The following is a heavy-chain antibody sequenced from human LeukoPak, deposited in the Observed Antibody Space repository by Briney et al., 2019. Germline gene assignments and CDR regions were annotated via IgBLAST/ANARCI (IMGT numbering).Heavy chain of an antibody. V-gene: IGHV3-23*01. D-gene: IGHD2-2*02. Sequence: GGSLRLSCAASGFTFSSYAMSWVRQAPGKGLEWVSAISGSGGSTYYADSVKGRFTISRDNSKNTLYLQMNSLRAEDTAVYYCAKDSRILVVVPAAIGYWGQGTLVTVSS. CDR2: ISGSGGST. J-gene: IGHJ4*02. CDR3: AKDSRILVVVPAAIGY. CDR1: GFTFSSYA.